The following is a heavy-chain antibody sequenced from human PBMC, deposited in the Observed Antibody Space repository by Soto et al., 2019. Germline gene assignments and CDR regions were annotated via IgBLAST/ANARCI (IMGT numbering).Heavy chain of an antibody. CDR3: ARDYSYCSGGSCYVY. CDR1: GGTFSSYT. J-gene: IGHJ4*02. Sequence: SVKVSCKASGGTFSSYTISWVRQAPGQGLEWMGRIIPILGIANYAQKFQGRVTITADKSTSTAYMELSSLRSEDTAVYYCARDYSYCSGGSCYVYWGQGTLVTVSS. CDR2: IIPILGIA. D-gene: IGHD2-15*01. V-gene: IGHV1-69*04.